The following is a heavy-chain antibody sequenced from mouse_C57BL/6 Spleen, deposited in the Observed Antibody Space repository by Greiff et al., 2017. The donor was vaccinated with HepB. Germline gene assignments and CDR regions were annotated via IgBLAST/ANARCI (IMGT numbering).Heavy chain of an antibody. V-gene: IGHV1-53*01. CDR3: ASTTVVAPGFAY. Sequence: QVQLQQPGTELVKPEASVKLSCKASGYTFTSYWMHWVKQRPGQGLEWIGNINPSNGGTNYNEKFKSKATLTVDKSSSTAYMQLSSLTSEDSAVYYCASTTVVAPGFAYWGQGTLVTVSA. CDR1: GYTFTSYW. CDR2: INPSNGGT. J-gene: IGHJ3*01. D-gene: IGHD1-1*01.